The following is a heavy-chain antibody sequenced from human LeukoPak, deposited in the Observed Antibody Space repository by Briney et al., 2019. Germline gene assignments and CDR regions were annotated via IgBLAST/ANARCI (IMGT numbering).Heavy chain of an antibody. CDR3: ARGWALRAFDI. J-gene: IGHJ3*02. D-gene: IGHD7-27*01. CDR2: INHSGST. V-gene: IGHV4-34*01. CDR1: GGSFSGYY. Sequence: SETLSLTCAVYGGSFSGYYWSWIRQPPGKGLEWIGEINHSGSTNYNPSLKSRVTISVDTSKNQFSLKLSSVTAADTAVYYCARGWALRAFDIWGQGTMVTVSS.